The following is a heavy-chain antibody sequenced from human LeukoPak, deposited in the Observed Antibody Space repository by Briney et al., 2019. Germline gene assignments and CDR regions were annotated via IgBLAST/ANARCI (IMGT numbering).Heavy chain of an antibody. J-gene: IGHJ4*02. D-gene: IGHD1-14*01. CDR1: GFTFSTYA. V-gene: IGHV3-23*01. Sequence: GGSLRLSCAVSGFTFSTYAMSWVRQAPGKGLEWVSAISGSGGTTYYADSVKGRFTISRDNSKNTLYLQMNSLRAEDTAVYYCTDGKPGPTVVSFFDYWGQGTLVTVSS. CDR3: TDGKPGPTVVSFFDY. CDR2: ISGSGGTT.